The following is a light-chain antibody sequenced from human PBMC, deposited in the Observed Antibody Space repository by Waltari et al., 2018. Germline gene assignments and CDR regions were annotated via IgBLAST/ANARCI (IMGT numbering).Light chain of an antibody. J-gene: IGKJ4*01. Sequence: EIVLTQSPATLSLSPGARATLSCRASQSSSNYLAWYQQKRGQAPRLLLYDTSNRATGIPARFSGSGSGTEFTLTISSLEPEDFAVYYCHQRSDWGTFGGGTKVEI. CDR3: HQRSDWGT. CDR1: QSSSNY. CDR2: DTS. V-gene: IGKV3-11*01.